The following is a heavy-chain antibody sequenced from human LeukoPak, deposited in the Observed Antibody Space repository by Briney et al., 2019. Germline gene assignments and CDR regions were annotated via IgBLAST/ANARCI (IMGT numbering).Heavy chain of an antibody. CDR3: AKRGWIADSSSSFSR. D-gene: IGHD6-13*01. Sequence: PGGSLRLSCEASGFTFSTYAMSWGREAPGQGLEWGSEISDSGRRTYYADSVKGRFTISRDNSKNTLYLQMNSLRAEDTAVYHCAKRGWIADSSSSFSRWGQGTLVTVSS. J-gene: IGHJ4*02. CDR2: ISDSGRRT. CDR1: GFTFSTYA. V-gene: IGHV3-23*01.